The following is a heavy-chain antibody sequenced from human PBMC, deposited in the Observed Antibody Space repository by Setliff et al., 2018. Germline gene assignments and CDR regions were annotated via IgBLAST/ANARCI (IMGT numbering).Heavy chain of an antibody. V-gene: IGHV1-18*04. Sequence: ASVKVSCKSSGFTFSSYGITWVRQGPTQGLECVGWISAFSGNTHYAQKFQDRVTVTRDTSTSTVYMELRSLTSDDTAVYYCTRDRGHGARWPLFDYWGQGTLVTSPQ. D-gene: IGHD3-10*01. CDR3: TRDRGHGARWPLFDY. J-gene: IGHJ4*02. CDR1: GFTFSSYG. CDR2: ISAFSGNT.